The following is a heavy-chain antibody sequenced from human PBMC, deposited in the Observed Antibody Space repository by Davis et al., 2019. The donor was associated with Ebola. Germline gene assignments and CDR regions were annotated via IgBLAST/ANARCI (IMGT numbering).Heavy chain of an antibody. J-gene: IGHJ6*02. CDR1: GGSISSYY. CDR3: ARDKGIAVAGTKDYYYYYGMDV. V-gene: IGHV4-59*01. Sequence: PSETLSPTCTVPGGSISSYYWSWIRQPPGKGLEWIGYFYYSGSTNSNPTLKSRVTISVDTSKNQFSLKLSSVTAADTAVYYCARDKGIAVAGTKDYYYYYGMDVWGQGTTVTVSS. D-gene: IGHD6-19*01. CDR2: FYYSGST.